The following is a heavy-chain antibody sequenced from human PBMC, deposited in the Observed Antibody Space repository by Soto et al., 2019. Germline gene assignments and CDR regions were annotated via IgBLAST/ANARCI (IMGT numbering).Heavy chain of an antibody. CDR3: ARSPYTNSWYYFDY. Sequence: ASVKVSCKTSGYTFTMYGISWVRQAPEQGLEWMGWISTYNGNTNSAQKFQGRVTMTTDTSTSTAYVELRSLRSDDTAVYYCARSPYTNSWYYFDYWGQGTLVTVSS. CDR2: ISTYNGNT. D-gene: IGHD6-13*01. CDR1: GYTFTMYG. J-gene: IGHJ4*02. V-gene: IGHV1-18*01.